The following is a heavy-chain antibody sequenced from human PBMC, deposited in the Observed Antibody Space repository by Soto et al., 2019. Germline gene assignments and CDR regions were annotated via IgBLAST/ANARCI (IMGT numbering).Heavy chain of an antibody. CDR1: GGSISGYS. V-gene: IGHV4-59*08. CDR3: ARLRGYCGGGNCHDLQFDP. CDR2: VFYNGST. J-gene: IGHJ5*02. D-gene: IGHD2-15*01. Sequence: SETLSLTCTVSGGSISGYSWTWIRQPPGKGLEWIGYVFYNGSTSYSPSLKSRVTISEDTSKSQFSLRLSSVTAADTAVYYCARLRGYCGGGNCHDLQFDPWGQGILVTVSS.